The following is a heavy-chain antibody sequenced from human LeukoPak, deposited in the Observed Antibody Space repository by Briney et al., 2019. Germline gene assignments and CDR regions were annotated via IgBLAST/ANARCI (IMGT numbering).Heavy chain of an antibody. J-gene: IGHJ4*02. D-gene: IGHD5-18*01. V-gene: IGHV5-51*01. CDR1: GYSLTSYW. CDR3: ARQTAMGRSGDY. Sequence: GESLKISCKASGYSLTSYWIGWVRQMPGTGLGWMGIIDPSDSETRYTPSFQGQVTISVDKSLTTADLQWNSLKASDTAMYYCARQTAMGRSGDYWGQGTLVTVSS. CDR2: IDPSDSET.